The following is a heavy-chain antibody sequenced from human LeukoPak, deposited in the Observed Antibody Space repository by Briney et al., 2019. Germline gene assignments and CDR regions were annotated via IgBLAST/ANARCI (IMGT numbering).Heavy chain of an antibody. CDR2: IYYSGST. D-gene: IGHD3-22*01. J-gene: IGHJ4*02. V-gene: IGHV4-39*01. CDR3: ARVRQEGYYYFDY. Sequence: SIYYSGSTYYNPSLKSRVTISVDTSKNQFSLKLSSVTAADTAVYYCARVRQEGYYYFDYWGQGTLVTISS.